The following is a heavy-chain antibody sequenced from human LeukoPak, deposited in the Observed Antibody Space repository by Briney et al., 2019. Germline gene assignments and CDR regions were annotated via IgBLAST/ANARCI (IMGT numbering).Heavy chain of an antibody. CDR1: GFIFNKYW. Sequence: PGGSLRLSCTASGFIFNKYWMSWVRQAPGKGLEWVATVREDGAEKYYVDSVKGRITISRDNAKNSLYLQMNSLRVEDTALYYCTRDRDMDVWGKGTTVTVSS. D-gene: IGHD3-10*01. CDR3: TRDRDMDV. CDR2: VREDGAEK. J-gene: IGHJ6*03. V-gene: IGHV3-7*01.